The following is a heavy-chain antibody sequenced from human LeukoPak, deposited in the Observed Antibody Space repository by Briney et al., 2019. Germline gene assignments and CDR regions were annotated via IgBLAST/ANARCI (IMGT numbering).Heavy chain of an antibody. CDR1: GGTFSSYA. CDR2: FIPIFGTA. CDR3: ARDPGFCSGGTCYPAYFDY. J-gene: IGHJ4*02. V-gene: IGHV1-69*05. D-gene: IGHD2-15*01. Sequence: ASVTVSCKASGGTFSSYAISWVRQAPGQGLEWMGGFIPIFGTANYAQKFQGRVTITTDESTSTAYMELSSLRSEDTAVYYCARDPGFCSGGTCYPAYFDYWGQGTLVTVSS.